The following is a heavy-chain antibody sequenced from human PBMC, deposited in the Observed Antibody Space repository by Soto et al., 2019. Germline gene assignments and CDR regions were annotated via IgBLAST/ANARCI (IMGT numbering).Heavy chain of an antibody. CDR3: ARDRHQRDGSGSFDY. J-gene: IGHJ4*02. CDR1: GFTFSSYA. D-gene: IGHD3-10*01. CDR2: ISYDGSNK. Sequence: GSLRLSCAASGFTFSSYAMHWVRQAPGKGLEWVAVISYDGSNKYYADSVKGRFTISRDNSKNTLYLQMNSLRAEDTAVYYCARDRHQRDGSGSFDYWGQGTLVTVSS. V-gene: IGHV3-30*04.